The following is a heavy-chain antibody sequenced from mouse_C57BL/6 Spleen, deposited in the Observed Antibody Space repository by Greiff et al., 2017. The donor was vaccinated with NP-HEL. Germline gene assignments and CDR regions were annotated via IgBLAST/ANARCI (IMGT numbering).Heavy chain of an antibody. CDR1: GYTFTDYY. V-gene: IGHV1-19*01. J-gene: IGHJ4*01. CDR3: ARGSHFITTVEYYAMDY. Sequence: EVQLQQSGPVLVKPGASVKMSCKASGYTFTDYYMNWVKQSHGKSLEWIGVINPYNGGTSYNQKFKGKATLTVDKSSSTAYMELNSLTSEDSAVYSGARGSHFITTVEYYAMDYWGQGTSVTVSS. D-gene: IGHD1-1*01. CDR2: INPYNGGT.